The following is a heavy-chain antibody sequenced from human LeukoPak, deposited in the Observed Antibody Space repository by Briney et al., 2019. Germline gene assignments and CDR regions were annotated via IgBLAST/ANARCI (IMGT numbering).Heavy chain of an antibody. D-gene: IGHD5-18*01. V-gene: IGHV3-64*01. Sequence: PGGSLRLSCAASGFTFSSYAMHWVRQAPGKGLEYVSAISSNGGSTYYSNSVKGRFTISRDNFKNTLYLQMGSLRAEDMAVYYCARGMVSPDYWGQGTLVTVSS. CDR3: ARGMVSPDY. J-gene: IGHJ4*02. CDR2: ISSNGGST. CDR1: GFTFSSYA.